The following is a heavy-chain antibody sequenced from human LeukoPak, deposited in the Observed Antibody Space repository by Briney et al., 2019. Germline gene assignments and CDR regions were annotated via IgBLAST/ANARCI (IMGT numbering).Heavy chain of an antibody. CDR3: VTIRSYYFDY. CDR1: GFTFSSYG. V-gene: IGHV3-30*02. Sequence: PGGSLRLSCAASGFTFSSYGMHWVRQAPGKGLEWVAFIRYDGSNKYYADSVKGRFTISRDNSKNTLYLRMNSLRAEDTAVYYCVTIRSYYFDYWGQGTLVTVSS. CDR2: IRYDGSNK. D-gene: IGHD3-16*02. J-gene: IGHJ4*02.